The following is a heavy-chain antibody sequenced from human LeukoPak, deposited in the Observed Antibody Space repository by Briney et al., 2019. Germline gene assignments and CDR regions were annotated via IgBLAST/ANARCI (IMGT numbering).Heavy chain of an antibody. CDR3: ARGKPYYYDSSGSDY. V-gene: IGHV3-7*01. J-gene: IGHJ4*02. D-gene: IGHD3-22*01. CDR1: GFSSSIYW. Sequence: GGCLRLSCAASGFSSSIYWMSWVRQAPGKGLEWVANIKQDGSENYYVDSVKGRFTISRDNAKNSLYLQMNSLRAEDTAVYYCARGKPYYYDSSGSDYWGQGTLVTVS. CDR2: IKQDGSEN.